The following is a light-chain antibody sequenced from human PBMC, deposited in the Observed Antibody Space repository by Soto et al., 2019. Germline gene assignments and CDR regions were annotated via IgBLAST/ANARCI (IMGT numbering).Light chain of an antibody. V-gene: IGKV3-20*01. CDR1: LSVSSSY. CDR2: GAS. CDR3: QQYGSSPLT. Sequence: EIVLTQSPGTLSLSPGERATLSCRASLSVSSSYLAWYQQKPGQAPRLLIYGASSRATGIPDRFSGSGSGTDFPLTINRLEPEDFAVYYCQQYGSSPLTFGQGTKVEIK. J-gene: IGKJ1*01.